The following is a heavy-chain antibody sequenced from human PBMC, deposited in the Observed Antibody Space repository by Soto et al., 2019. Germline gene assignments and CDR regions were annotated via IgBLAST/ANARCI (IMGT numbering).Heavy chain of an antibody. CDR2: ISSSSSYI. Sequence: GGSLRLSCAASGFTFSSSSMNWVRQAPGRGLEWVSSISSSSSYIYYADSVKGRFTISRDVAQSSLYLKIYSLRAEDTAVYYCVRDCSGGTCYPGMDVWGQGTTVTVSS. V-gene: IGHV3-21*01. D-gene: IGHD2-15*01. CDR3: VRDCSGGTCYPGMDV. CDR1: GFTFSSSS. J-gene: IGHJ6*02.